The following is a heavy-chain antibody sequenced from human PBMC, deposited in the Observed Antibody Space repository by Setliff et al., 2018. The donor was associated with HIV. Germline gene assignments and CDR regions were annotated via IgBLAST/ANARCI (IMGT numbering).Heavy chain of an antibody. CDR1: GFAFSSYS. Sequence: GGSLRLSCTASGFAFSSYSMHWVRQPPGRGLEWVAIILYDESHAYYADSVKGRFTISRDNSWNTLDLQMGNLRPDDTAIYYYARDWGVVWSFDMWGQGTMVTVSS. D-gene: IGHD3-16*01. CDR2: ILYDESHA. J-gene: IGHJ3*02. V-gene: IGHV3-30*04. CDR3: ARDWGVVWSFDM.